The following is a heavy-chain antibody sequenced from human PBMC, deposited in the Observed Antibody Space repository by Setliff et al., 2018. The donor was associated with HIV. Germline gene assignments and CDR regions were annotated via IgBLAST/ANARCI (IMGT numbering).Heavy chain of an antibody. CDR2: SHYNGNT. D-gene: IGHD3-22*01. Sequence: SETLSLTCSVSGDSISSDFYIWIRQPPGKGLEWMGSSHYNGNTNITPSPKSRVTMSLDTPRNEFYLTLTSVTAADTAVYYCAREDTTGYYSLSAFDIWGQGTLVTVSS. CDR1: GDSISSDF. CDR3: AREDTTGYYSLSAFDI. J-gene: IGHJ3*02. V-gene: IGHV4-59*01.